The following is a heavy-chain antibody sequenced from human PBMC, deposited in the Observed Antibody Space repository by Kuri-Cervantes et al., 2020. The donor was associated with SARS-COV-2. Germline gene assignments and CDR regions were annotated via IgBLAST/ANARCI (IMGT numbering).Heavy chain of an antibody. CDR2: MNPNSGNT. D-gene: IGHD2-15*01. V-gene: IGHV1-8*01. CDR3: ARALGCSGGSCYGDYYYYYYMDV. CDR1: GYTFTSYD. Sequence: ASVKVSCKASGYTFTSYDINWVRQATGQGLEWMGWMNPNSGNTGYAQKFQGRVTMTRNTSISTAYMELSSLRSEDTAVYYCARALGCSGGSCYGDYYYYYYMDVWGKGTTVTVSS. J-gene: IGHJ6*03.